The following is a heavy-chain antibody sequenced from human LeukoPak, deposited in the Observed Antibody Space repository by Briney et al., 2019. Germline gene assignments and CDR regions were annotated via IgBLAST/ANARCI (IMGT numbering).Heavy chain of an antibody. CDR3: ARDQLVVVTAPALDY. V-gene: IGHV3-30-3*01. J-gene: IGHJ4*02. D-gene: IGHD2-21*02. CDR2: ISYDGSNK. CDR1: GFTFSSYA. Sequence: GGSLRLSCAASGFTFSSYAMHWVRQALGKGLEWVAVISYDGSNKYYADSVKGRFTISRDNSKNTLYLQMNSLRAEDTAVYYCARDQLVVVTAPALDYWGQGTLVTVSS.